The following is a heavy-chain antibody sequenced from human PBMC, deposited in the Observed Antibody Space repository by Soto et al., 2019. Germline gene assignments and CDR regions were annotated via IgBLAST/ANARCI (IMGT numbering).Heavy chain of an antibody. Sequence: PSETLSLTCTVSGGSISSYYLSWIRQPPGKGLEWIGYIYYSGSTNYNPSLKSRVTISVDTSKNQFSLKLSSVTAADTAVYYCARVGKGNQYQLPHDGMDVWGQGTTVTVSS. D-gene: IGHD2-2*01. J-gene: IGHJ6*02. V-gene: IGHV4-59*01. CDR3: ARVGKGNQYQLPHDGMDV. CDR2: IYYSGST. CDR1: GGSISSYY.